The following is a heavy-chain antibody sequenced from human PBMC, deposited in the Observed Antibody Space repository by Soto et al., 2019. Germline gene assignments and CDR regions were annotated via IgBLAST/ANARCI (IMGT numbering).Heavy chain of an antibody. CDR2: ISAYNGNT. V-gene: IGHV1-18*01. J-gene: IGHJ4*02. CDR1: GYTFTSYG. Sequence: ASVKVSCKASGYTFTSYGISWVRQAPLQGLEWMVWISAYNGNTNYAQKLQGRVTMTTDTSKSTAYMELRSVRSDDTAVYYCGRDPNLSSWRKIELWGKGTLVTASS. D-gene: IGHD6-13*01. CDR3: GRDPNLSSWRKIEL.